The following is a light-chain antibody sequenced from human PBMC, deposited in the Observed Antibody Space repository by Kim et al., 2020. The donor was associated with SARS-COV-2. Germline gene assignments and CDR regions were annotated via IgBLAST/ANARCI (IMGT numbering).Light chain of an antibody. CDR3: SSYARSSSYV. CDR2: DVS. Sequence: SISIASTGTSSGGGAYKYVSSYQQHPGKAPELMIFDVSERPSGISNRFSGSKSGNTASLTISGLQAEDEADYYCSSYARSSSYVFGTGTKVTVL. CDR1: SSGGGAYKY. V-gene: IGLV2-14*04. J-gene: IGLJ1*01.